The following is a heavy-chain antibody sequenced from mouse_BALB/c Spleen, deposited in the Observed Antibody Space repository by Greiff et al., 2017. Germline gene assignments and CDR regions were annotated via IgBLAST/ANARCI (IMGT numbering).Heavy chain of an antibody. D-gene: IGHD2-1*01. Sequence: QVQLQQSGPGLVAPSQSLSITCTVSGFSLTSYGVHWVRQPPGKGLEWLGVIWSGGSTTYNSALMSRLSISKDNSKSQVFLKMTSLQTDDTAMYYCARGNGNYLDAMDYWGQGTSVTVSS. CDR3: ARGNGNYLDAMDY. V-gene: IGHV2-9*02. CDR2: IWSGGST. J-gene: IGHJ4*01. CDR1: GFSLTSYG.